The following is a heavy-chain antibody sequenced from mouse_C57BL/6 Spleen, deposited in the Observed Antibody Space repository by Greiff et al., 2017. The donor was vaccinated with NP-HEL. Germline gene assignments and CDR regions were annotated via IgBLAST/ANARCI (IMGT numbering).Heavy chain of an antibody. CDR2: IDPETGYP. Sequence: EVQRVESGAELVRPGASVKLSCTASGFNIKDDYMHWVKPRPEQGLEWIGWIDPETGYPAYASTFQGKATLPADTSSNTAYLQLSSLTSEDTAVYYGTTRIYYGYDYYAMDYWGQGTSVTVSS. CDR1: GFNIKDDY. V-gene: IGHV14-4*01. J-gene: IGHJ4*01. D-gene: IGHD2-2*01. CDR3: TTRIYYGYDYYAMDY.